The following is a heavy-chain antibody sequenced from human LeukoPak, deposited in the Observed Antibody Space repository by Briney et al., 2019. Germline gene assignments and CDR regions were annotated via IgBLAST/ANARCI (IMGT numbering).Heavy chain of an antibody. CDR3: ARVSYYDSSGYYFLSYVDY. J-gene: IGHJ4*02. CDR2: ISSNGGNT. V-gene: IGHV3-64*04. D-gene: IGHD3-22*01. CDR1: GFTFSSYA. Sequence: GGSLRLSCSASGFTFSSYAMHWVRQAPGKGLEYVSAISSNGGNTYYADSVRGRFTISRDNSKNTLYLQMNSLGAEDTAVYYCARVSYYDSSGYYFLSYVDYWGQGTLVTVSS.